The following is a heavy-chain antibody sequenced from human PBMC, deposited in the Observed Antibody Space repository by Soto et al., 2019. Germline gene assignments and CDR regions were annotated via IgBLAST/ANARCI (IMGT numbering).Heavy chain of an antibody. CDR3: ARDATYYYDSSAYYSEYFQH. Sequence: ESGGGVVQPGRSLRLSCAASGFTFSTYGMHWVRQAPGKGLEWVAVIWYDGSNKYYADSVKGRFTISRDNSKNTLYLQMNSLRAEDTAVYYCARDATYYYDSSAYYSEYFQHWGQGTLVTVSS. V-gene: IGHV3-33*01. CDR2: IWYDGSNK. J-gene: IGHJ1*01. D-gene: IGHD3-22*01. CDR1: GFTFSTYG.